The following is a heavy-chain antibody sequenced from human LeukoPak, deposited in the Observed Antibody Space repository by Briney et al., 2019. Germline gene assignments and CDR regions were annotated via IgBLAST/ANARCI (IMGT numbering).Heavy chain of an antibody. V-gene: IGHV3-23*01. CDR1: GFIVNNYG. D-gene: IGHD3-22*01. CDR3: AKGSSGYFFDL. J-gene: IGHJ4*02. Sequence: GGSLRLSCAASGFIVNNYGLVWVRQTPGKGLEWVSAISNDGGGTTYADFVKGRFSVSRDNSKNTLFLQMNSLRAEDTALYYCAKGSSGYFFDLWGQGTLVTVSS. CDR2: ISNDGGGT.